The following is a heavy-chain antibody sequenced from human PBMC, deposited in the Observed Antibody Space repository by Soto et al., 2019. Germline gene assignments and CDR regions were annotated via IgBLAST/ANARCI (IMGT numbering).Heavy chain of an antibody. D-gene: IGHD5-18*01. CDR1: GFTFSSYR. Sequence: EVQLVESGGGLVQPGGSLRLSCAASGFTFSSYRMHWVRQAPGKGLVWVSRINTDGSRTTYADSVKGRFTISRDNAKNTVYLQMNSLRAEDTAVYYCARELGYSFGYQENFDYWGQGTLVTVSS. V-gene: IGHV3-74*01. CDR3: ARELGYSFGYQENFDY. CDR2: INTDGSRT. J-gene: IGHJ4*02.